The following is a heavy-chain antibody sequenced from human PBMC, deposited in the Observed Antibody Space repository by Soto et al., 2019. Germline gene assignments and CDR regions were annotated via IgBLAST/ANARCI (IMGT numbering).Heavy chain of an antibody. D-gene: IGHD3-10*01. J-gene: IGHJ4*02. CDR1: GYTFTSYA. CDR2: INAGNGNT. CDR3: ARAKQVRGVINVVY. V-gene: IGHV1-3*01. Sequence: ASVKVSCKASGYTFTSYAMHWVRQAPGQRLEWMGWINAGNGNTKYSQKFQGRVTTTRDTSASTAYMELSSLRSEDTAVYYCARAKQVRGVINVVYWGQGTLVTVSS.